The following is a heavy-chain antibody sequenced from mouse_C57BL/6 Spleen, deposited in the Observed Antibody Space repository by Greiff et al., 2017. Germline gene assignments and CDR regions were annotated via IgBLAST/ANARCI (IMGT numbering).Heavy chain of an antibody. Sequence: EVKLQESGPGLAKPSQTLSLTCSVTGYSSNSDYWNWVRKFPGNKLEYMGYISYSGSTYYNPSLKSRISITRNTSKNQYYLQLNSVTTEDTATYYCASSAAQARFAYWGQGTLVTVSA. CDR1: GYSSNSDY. J-gene: IGHJ3*01. V-gene: IGHV3-8*01. CDR2: ISYSGST. CDR3: ASSAAQARFAY. D-gene: IGHD3-2*02.